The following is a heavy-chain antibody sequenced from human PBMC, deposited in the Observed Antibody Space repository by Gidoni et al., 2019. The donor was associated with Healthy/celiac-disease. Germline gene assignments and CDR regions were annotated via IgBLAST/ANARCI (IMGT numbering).Heavy chain of an antibody. CDR3: ARGIAVAGGWFDP. J-gene: IGHJ5*02. Sequence: QVQLVQSGAAVQKPGASVKVSCKASGYTFTGYEMHWLRQAPGQGLAWMGWINPNSGGTNYAQKFQGRVTMTRDTSISTAYMELSRLRSDDTAVYYCARGIAVAGGWFDPWGQGTLVTVSS. CDR1: GYTFTGYE. V-gene: IGHV1-2*02. D-gene: IGHD6-19*01. CDR2: INPNSGGT.